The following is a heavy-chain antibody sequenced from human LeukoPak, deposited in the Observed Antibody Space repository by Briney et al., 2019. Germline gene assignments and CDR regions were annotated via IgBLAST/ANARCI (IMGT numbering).Heavy chain of an antibody. D-gene: IGHD1-26*01. CDR3: ARGALKWELPPIRARKSYYFDY. Sequence: PSETLSLTCTVSGGSIGSGLYQWSWIRQPAGKGLEWIGRTYNTGSTNYNPSLKSRVTISVDTSKNHFSLKLSSVTAADTAVYYCARGALKWELPPIRARKSYYFDYWGQGTLVTVSS. CDR2: TYNTGST. V-gene: IGHV4-61*02. J-gene: IGHJ4*02. CDR1: GGSIGSGLYQ.